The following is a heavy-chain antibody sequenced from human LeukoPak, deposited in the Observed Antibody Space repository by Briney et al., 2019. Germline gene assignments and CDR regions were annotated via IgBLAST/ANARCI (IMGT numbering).Heavy chain of an antibody. CDR3: ARRSGFPSPYYYYYMDV. V-gene: IGHV7-4-1*02. Sequence: ASVKVSCKASGYTFTSYAMSWVRQAPGQGLEWMGWINTNTGNPTYAQGFTGRFVFSLDTSVSTAYLQISSLKAEDTAVYYCARRSGFPSPYYYYYMDVWGKGTTVTVSS. D-gene: IGHD3-10*01. CDR2: INTNTGNP. J-gene: IGHJ6*03. CDR1: GYTFTSYA.